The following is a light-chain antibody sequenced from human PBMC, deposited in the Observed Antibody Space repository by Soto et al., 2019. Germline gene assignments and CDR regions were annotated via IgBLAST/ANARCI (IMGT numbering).Light chain of an antibody. CDR3: QQLDTFLLT. V-gene: IGKV1-9*01. CDR2: AAS. J-gene: IGKJ4*01. Sequence: TQLTQSPSSLSASVGDRVTITCRASHDISIYLGWYQQKPGKAPKRLIYAASTLQSGVPSRFSGSGSGTDFTLTISSLQPEDFATYSCQQLDTFLLTFGGGTKVEIK. CDR1: HDISIY.